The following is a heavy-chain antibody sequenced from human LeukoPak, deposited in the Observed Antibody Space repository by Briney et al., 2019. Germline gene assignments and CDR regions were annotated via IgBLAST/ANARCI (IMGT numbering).Heavy chain of an antibody. CDR3: ARDHYYDSSGYVGY. D-gene: IGHD3-22*01. J-gene: IGHJ4*02. V-gene: IGHV3-30*02. CDR1: GFTFSSYG. CDR2: IRYDGSNK. Sequence: GGSLRLSCAASGFTFSSYGMHWVRQAPGKGLEWVAFIRYDGSNKYYADSMKGRFTISRDNAKNSLYLQMNSLRAEDTAVYYCARDHYYDSSGYVGYWGQGTLVTVSS.